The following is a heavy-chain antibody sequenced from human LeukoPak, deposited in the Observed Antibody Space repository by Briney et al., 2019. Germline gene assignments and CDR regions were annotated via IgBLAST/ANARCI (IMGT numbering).Heavy chain of an antibody. CDR2: INPNSGGT. CDR1: GYTFTGYY. Sequence: ASVKVSCKASGYTFTGYYMHWVRQAPGQGLEWMGRINPNSGGTNYAQKFQGRVTMTRDTSISTAYKELSRLRSDDTAVYYCARGTYYYDSASEYFQHWGQGTLVTVSS. CDR3: ARGTYYYDSASEYFQH. J-gene: IGHJ1*01. V-gene: IGHV1-2*06. D-gene: IGHD3-10*01.